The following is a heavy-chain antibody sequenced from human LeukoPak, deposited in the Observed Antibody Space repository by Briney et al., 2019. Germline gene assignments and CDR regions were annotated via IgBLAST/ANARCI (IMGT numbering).Heavy chain of an antibody. V-gene: IGHV3-7*01. Sequence: SGGSLRLSCAASGFNFRDCWMTWVRQAPGKGLEWVANIKKDGNDKYYVDSVKGRFTVSRDNAKNSLYLQMNSLRGEDTAVYYCATYLRSTSSPWGQGALVTVAS. J-gene: IGHJ5*02. CDR3: ATYLRSTSSP. CDR1: GFNFRDCW. CDR2: IKKDGNDK. D-gene: IGHD2-2*01.